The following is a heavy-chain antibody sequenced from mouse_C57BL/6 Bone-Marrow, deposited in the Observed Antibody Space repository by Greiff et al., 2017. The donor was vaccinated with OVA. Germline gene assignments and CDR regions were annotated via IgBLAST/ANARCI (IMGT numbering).Heavy chain of an antibody. CDR2: IYPRSGNT. CDR3: ARYGWLRRGVYYFDY. V-gene: IGHV1-81*01. D-gene: IGHD2-2*01. J-gene: IGHJ2*01. Sequence: VKVVESGAELARPGASVKLSCKASGYTFTSYGISWVKQRTGQGLEWIGEIYPRSGNTYYNEKFKGKATLTADKSSSTAYMELRSLTSEDSAVYFCARYGWLRRGVYYFDYWGQGTTLTVSS. CDR1: GYTFTSYG.